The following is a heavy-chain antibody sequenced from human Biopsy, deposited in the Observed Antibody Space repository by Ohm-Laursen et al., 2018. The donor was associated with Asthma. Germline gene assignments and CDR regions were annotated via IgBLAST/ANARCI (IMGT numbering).Heavy chain of an antibody. J-gene: IGHJ5*02. CDR1: GGYMRSGNYY. CDR2: IYYSGST. CDR3: ARTTYGDDGFDP. V-gene: IGHV4-31*02. Sequence: TLSLTCGLSSGSGGYMRSGNYYWSWIRQHPVKGLEWIGYIYYSGSTYYNPSLKSRVSISLDTSKNQFSLSLTSVTAADTAVYYCARTTYGDDGFDPWGQGTLVTVSS. D-gene: IGHD4-17*01.